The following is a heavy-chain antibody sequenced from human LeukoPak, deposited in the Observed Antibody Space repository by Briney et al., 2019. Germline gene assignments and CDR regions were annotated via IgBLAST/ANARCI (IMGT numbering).Heavy chain of an antibody. CDR1: GFTFSDHV. V-gene: IGHV3-30*02. CDR3: AKDLTNGYCFEY. CDR2: VRPGGNER. D-gene: IGHD5-24*01. J-gene: IGHJ4*02. Sequence: GGSLRLPCAASGFTFSDHVMHWVRQVPGKGLQWVAFVRPGGNERYYADSVKGRFTVSRDNSKNTLYLQMNSLRTEDSAVYYCAKDLTNGYCFEYWGQGNLVTVSS.